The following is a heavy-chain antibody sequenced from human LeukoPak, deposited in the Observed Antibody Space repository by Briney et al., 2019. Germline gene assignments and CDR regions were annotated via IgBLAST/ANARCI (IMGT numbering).Heavy chain of an antibody. Sequence: ASVKVSCKASGYTFTSYDINWVRQATGQGLEWMGGMNPDSVNTGYAQKFRGRVTMPGNTSISTAYMELSSLRSEDTAVYYCARGLRGYSYGYLTPFVYWGQGTLVTVSS. V-gene: IGHV1-8*01. J-gene: IGHJ4*01. CDR1: GYTFTSYD. CDR3: ARGLRGYSYGYLTPFVY. D-gene: IGHD5-18*01. CDR2: MNPDSVNT.